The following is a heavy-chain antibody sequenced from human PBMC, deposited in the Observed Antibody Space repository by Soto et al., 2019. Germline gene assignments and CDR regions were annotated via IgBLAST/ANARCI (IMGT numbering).Heavy chain of an antibody. J-gene: IGHJ4*02. CDR3: ARSGDNFNVLDY. CDR1: GFTFSDYY. V-gene: IGHV3-11*06. D-gene: IGHD1-1*01. CDR2: SSNSGTFA. Sequence: GSLRLSCAASGFTFSDYYMSWVRQAPGRGLEWISYSSNSGTFARYATSVKGRFSISRDNANNSLYLEMNSLRVEDTAVYYCARSGDNFNVLDYWGQGTPVTVSS.